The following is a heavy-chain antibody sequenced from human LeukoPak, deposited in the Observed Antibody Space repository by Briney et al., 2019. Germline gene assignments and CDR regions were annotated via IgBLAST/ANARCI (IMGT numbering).Heavy chain of an antibody. Sequence: SVKVSCKASGGTFSSFGINWVRQAPGQGLEWMGGIIPIFDTTNYAQKFQGRVTITADESTSTAYMELNSLRSEDTAIYYCARDLAAAGPDGFDIWGQGTMVTVSS. CDR1: GGTFSSFG. D-gene: IGHD6-13*01. V-gene: IGHV1-69*13. CDR2: IIPIFDTT. J-gene: IGHJ3*02. CDR3: ARDLAAAGPDGFDI.